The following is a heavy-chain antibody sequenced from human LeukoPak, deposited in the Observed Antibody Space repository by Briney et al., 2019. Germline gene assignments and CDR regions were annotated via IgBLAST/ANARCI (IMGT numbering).Heavy chain of an antibody. D-gene: IGHD3-10*01. CDR2: IIPMLETT. CDR3: ARDRRTYYTGSGSYYKVGRLDF. CDR1: VDNFSSYL. J-gene: IGHJ4*02. V-gene: IGHV1-69*13. Sequence: GASVKVSCKSSVDNFSSYLITWVRQAPGQGLEWVGGIIPMLETTNQAQKFKGRVTTTADESTGTAYMELSGLTSEDTAVYYCARDRRTYYTGSGSYYKVGRLDFWGQGTLITVSS.